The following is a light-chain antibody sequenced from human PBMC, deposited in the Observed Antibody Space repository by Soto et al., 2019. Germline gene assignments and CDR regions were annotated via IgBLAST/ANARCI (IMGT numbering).Light chain of an antibody. V-gene: IGKV3-20*01. CDR2: GAS. CDR1: QSVSSNY. CDR3: QQYCGSALFT. Sequence: EFVLTQSPGTLSLSPGERATLSCRAGQSVSSNYLAWYQQKPGQAPRLLIYGASSRATGIPDRFSGSGSGTDFALTISRLEPEDFAVYYCQQYCGSALFTFGPGTKVDIK. J-gene: IGKJ3*01.